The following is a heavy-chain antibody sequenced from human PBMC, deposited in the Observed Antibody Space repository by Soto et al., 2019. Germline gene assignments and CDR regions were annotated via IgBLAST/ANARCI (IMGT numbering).Heavy chain of an antibody. J-gene: IGHJ4*02. Sequence: QLQLQESGPGLVKPSETLSLTCTVSGASISSTTYYWGWIRQPPGKGLEWVGSVFYSGSTYYNPSLKRRVTISVDTSKNQFSLKLNSVTAADTAVYYCARHGNRWSPGDYWGQGTLVTVSS. CDR3: ARHGNRWSPGDY. CDR1: GASISSTTYY. D-gene: IGHD6-13*01. V-gene: IGHV4-39*01. CDR2: VFYSGST.